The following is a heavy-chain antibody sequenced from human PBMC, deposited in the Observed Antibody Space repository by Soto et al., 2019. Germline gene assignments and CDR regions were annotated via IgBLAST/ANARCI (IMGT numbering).Heavy chain of an antibody. V-gene: IGHV3-30*18. CDR2: ISYDGSNK. Sequence: QTGGSLRLSCAASGFTFSSYGMHWVRQAPGKGLEWVAVISYDGSNKYYADSVKGRFTISRDNSKNTLYLQMNSLRAEDTAVYYCAKEGNWNYVDYYYYYGMDVWGQGTTVTVSS. CDR1: GFTFSSYG. D-gene: IGHD1-7*01. CDR3: AKEGNWNYVDYYYYYGMDV. J-gene: IGHJ6*02.